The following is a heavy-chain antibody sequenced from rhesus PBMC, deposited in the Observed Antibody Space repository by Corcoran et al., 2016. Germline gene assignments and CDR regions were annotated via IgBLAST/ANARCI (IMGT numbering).Heavy chain of an antibody. V-gene: IGHV4-76*01. Sequence: QVQLQESGPGVVKPSETLSLTCAVSGYSISSGYDWSWIRQPPGKGLEWIGYLYGSSGSTNYHPSLKNRVTISKDTSKNQFSLKLSSVTAADTAVYYCARLVITTLDYWGQGVLVTVSS. J-gene: IGHJ4*01. CDR3: ARLVITTLDY. CDR1: GYSISSGYD. D-gene: IGHD3-16*01. CDR2: LYGSSGST.